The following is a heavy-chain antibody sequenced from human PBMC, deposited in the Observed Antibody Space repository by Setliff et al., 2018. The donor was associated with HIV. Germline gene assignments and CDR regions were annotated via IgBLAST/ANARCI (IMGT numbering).Heavy chain of an antibody. J-gene: IGHJ3*02. CDR3: AGCSGGSCPFDAFDI. V-gene: IGHV4-4*09. Sequence: PSETLSLTCPVSGGSISSYYWSWIRQPPGKGLEWIGYIYTSGSTNYNPSLKSRVTISVDTSKNQFPLKLSSVTAADTAVYYCAGCSGGSCPFDAFDIWGQGTMVTVSS. CDR1: GGSISSYY. D-gene: IGHD2-15*01. CDR2: IYTSGST.